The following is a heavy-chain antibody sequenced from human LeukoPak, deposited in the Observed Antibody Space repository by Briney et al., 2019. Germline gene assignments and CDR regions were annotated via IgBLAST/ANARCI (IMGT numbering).Heavy chain of an antibody. D-gene: IGHD6-13*01. V-gene: IGHV4-34*01. CDR1: GGSFSDYY. CDR3: SLAGTTDLGDY. Sequence: PSETLSLTCAVSGGSFSDYYWSGIRQPPGEGLEWIGEINHSGSTNYNPSLKSRVTISVDTSKNQFSLKLSSVTAADTAVYYCSLAGTTDLGDYWGQGTLVTVSS. CDR2: INHSGST. J-gene: IGHJ4*02.